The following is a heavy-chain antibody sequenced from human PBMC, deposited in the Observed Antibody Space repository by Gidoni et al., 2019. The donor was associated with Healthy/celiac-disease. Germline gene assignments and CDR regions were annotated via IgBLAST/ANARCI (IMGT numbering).Heavy chain of an antibody. CDR2: MNPNSGNT. V-gene: IGHV1-8*01. D-gene: IGHD6-19*01. Sequence: QVQLVQSGAEVKKPGASVKVSCKASGYTFTSYDINWVRQATGQGLEWMGWMNPNSGNTGYAQKFQGRVTMTRNTSISTAYMELSSLRSEDTAVYYCARGASPGYSSDLYNWFDPWGQGTLVTVSS. CDR3: ARGASPGYSSDLYNWFDP. CDR1: GYTFTSYD. J-gene: IGHJ5*02.